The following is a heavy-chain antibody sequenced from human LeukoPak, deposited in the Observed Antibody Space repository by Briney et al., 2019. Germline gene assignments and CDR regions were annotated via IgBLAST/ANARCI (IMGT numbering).Heavy chain of an antibody. CDR3: AKILTYCSGDSCYTAGAFDY. CDR1: GFTFSNYV. Sequence: GGSLRLSCAASGFTFSNYVMSWVRQAPGKGLEWVSVTSGSGGGTHYADSVKGRFTISRDNSKNTLYLQMNSLRAEDTAAYYCAKILTYCSGDSCYTAGAFDYWGQGTLVTVSS. CDR2: TSGSGGGT. J-gene: IGHJ4*02. D-gene: IGHD2-15*01. V-gene: IGHV3-23*01.